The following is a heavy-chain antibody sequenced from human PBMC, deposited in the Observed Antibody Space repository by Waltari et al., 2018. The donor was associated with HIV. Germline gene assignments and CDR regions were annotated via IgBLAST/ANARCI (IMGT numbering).Heavy chain of an antibody. CDR3: TRETAAAGTILFDY. V-gene: IGHV3-74*01. D-gene: IGHD6-13*01. J-gene: IGHJ4*02. CDR2: IKSDGSST. CDR1: GFTFSRLW. Sequence: EVQLVESGGGLVQPGGSLRLSCAASGFTFSRLWLHWVREAPGKGLVWVSRIKSDGSSTIYADSVKGRFTTSRDNAKNTLYLQMSSLRAEDAAVYYCTRETAAAGTILFDYWGQGTLVTVSS.